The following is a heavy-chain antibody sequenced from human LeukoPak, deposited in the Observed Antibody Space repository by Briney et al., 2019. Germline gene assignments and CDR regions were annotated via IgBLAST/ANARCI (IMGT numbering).Heavy chain of an antibody. CDR3: ARDQEGFDY. V-gene: IGHV1-46*01. J-gene: IGHJ4*02. CDR1: GYTFTNNY. CDR2: IYPRDGST. Sequence: ASVKVSCKASGYTFTNNYLHWVRQAPGQGLEWMGMIYPRDGSTSYAQNFQGRVTVTRDTSTTTVHMELRGLRSEDTAVYYCARDQEGFDYWGQGTLVTVSS.